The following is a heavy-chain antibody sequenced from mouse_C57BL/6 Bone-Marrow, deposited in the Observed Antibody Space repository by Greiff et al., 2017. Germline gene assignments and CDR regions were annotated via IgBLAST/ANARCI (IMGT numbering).Heavy chain of an antibody. CDR2: ILPGGGST. V-gene: IGHV1-9*01. J-gene: IGHJ4*01. D-gene: IGHD4-1*01. Sequence: QVQLKQSGAELMKPGASVKLSCKATGYTFTGYWIEWVKQRPGHGLEWIGEILPGGGSTNYNEKFKGKATITADPPSNTAYMQLSSLTTADSAISYCASDWVYAMDYWGQGTSVTVSS. CDR3: ASDWVYAMDY. CDR1: GYTFTGYW.